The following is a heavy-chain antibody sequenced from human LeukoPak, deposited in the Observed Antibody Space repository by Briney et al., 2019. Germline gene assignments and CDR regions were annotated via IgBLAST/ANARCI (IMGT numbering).Heavy chain of an antibody. CDR2: ISWNSGSI. D-gene: IGHD3-9*01. V-gene: IGHV3-9*01. Sequence: PGGSLRLSCAASGFTFGHYGMAWARQAPGKGLEWVSGISWNSGSIGYADSVKGRFTISRDNAKNSLYLQMNSLRAEDTALYYCAKANHYDILTGSTYFDYWGQGTLVTVSS. CDR3: AKANHYDILTGSTYFDY. CDR1: GFTFGHYG. J-gene: IGHJ4*02.